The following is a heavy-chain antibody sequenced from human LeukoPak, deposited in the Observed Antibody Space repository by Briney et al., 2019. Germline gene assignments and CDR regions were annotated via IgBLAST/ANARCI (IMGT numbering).Heavy chain of an antibody. V-gene: IGHV3-23*01. D-gene: IGHD6-6*01. CDR1: GFTFTNYW. Sequence: GGSLRLSCAASGFTFTNYWMSWVRQAPGKGLEWVSSISGSGGSTYYADSVKGRFTISRDNSKNTVYLQMNSLRDEDTAVYYCAGVPWFDPWGQGTLVTVSS. CDR3: AGVPWFDP. CDR2: ISGSGGST. J-gene: IGHJ5*02.